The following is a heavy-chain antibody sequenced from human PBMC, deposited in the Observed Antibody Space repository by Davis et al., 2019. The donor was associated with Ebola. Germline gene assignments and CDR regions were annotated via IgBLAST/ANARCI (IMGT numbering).Heavy chain of an antibody. Sequence: GESLKISCKASGYSFTDYWIGWVRQMPGKGLEWMGIIYPGDSRIRYSPSFQGHVTLSVGKSITTAYLQWRSLKPSDSGMYYCARGSDDYGDPFDSWGQGTLVTVSS. J-gene: IGHJ4*02. CDR2: IYPGDSRI. D-gene: IGHD4-17*01. CDR3: ARGSDDYGDPFDS. V-gene: IGHV5-51*01. CDR1: GYSFTDYW.